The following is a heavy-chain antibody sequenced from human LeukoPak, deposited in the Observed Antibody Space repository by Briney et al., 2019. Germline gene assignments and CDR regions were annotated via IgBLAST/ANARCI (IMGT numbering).Heavy chain of an antibody. V-gene: IGHV4-39*01. J-gene: IGHJ4*02. CDR1: GASIRSSDYN. Sequence: PSETLSLTCALSGASIRSSDYNWAWIRPPPGKGLEWIRTVYYSGSTYYNPSLKSRLTISVDTSNNSVSLKVTSLTAADTAVYYCARHGNWEPFDYWGQGSLVTVSS. D-gene: IGHD1-1*01. CDR3: ARHGNWEPFDY. CDR2: VYYSGST.